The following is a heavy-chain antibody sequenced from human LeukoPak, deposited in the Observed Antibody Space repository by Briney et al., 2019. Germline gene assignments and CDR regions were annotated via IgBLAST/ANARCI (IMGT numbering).Heavy chain of an antibody. D-gene: IGHD2-15*01. CDR3: AKSRYCSGGSCYSVYAFDI. CDR1: GYTFTSYD. Sequence: GASVKVSCKASGYTFTSYDINWVRQATGQGLEWMGWMNPNSGNTGYAQKFQGRVTMTRNTSTSTAYMELSSLRSEDTAVYYCAKSRYCSGGSCYSVYAFDIWGQGTMVTVSS. V-gene: IGHV1-8*01. CDR2: MNPNSGNT. J-gene: IGHJ3*02.